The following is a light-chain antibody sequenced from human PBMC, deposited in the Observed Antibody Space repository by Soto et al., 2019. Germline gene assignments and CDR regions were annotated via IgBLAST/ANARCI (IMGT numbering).Light chain of an antibody. CDR3: QQYDDWPRT. J-gene: IGKJ1*01. CDR1: QSVTST. Sequence: EIVMTQSPATLYVTPGERAILSCRASQSVTSTFAWDQQNPVAWYQQKPGQPPRLLIYGGSTRATGVPARFSGSGSGTEFTLTISSLQSEDFSVYYCQQYDDWPRTFGQGTKVENK. CDR2: GGS. V-gene: IGKV3-15*01.